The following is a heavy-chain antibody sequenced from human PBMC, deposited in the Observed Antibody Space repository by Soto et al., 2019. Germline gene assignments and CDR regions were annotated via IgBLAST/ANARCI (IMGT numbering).Heavy chain of an antibody. V-gene: IGHV3-23*01. CDR3: AKSSEGVTAMDHPRYYYYYYGMDV. J-gene: IGHJ6*02. D-gene: IGHD5-18*01. CDR2: ISGSGGST. CDR1: GFTFSSYA. Sequence: GGSLRLSCAASGFTFSSYAMSWVRQAPGKGLEWVSAISGSGGSTYYADSVKGRFTISRDNSKNTLYLQMNSLRAEDTAVYYCAKSSEGVTAMDHPRYYYYYYGMDVWGQGTTVTVSS.